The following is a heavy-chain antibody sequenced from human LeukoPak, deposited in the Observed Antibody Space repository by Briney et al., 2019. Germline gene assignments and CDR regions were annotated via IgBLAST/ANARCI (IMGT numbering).Heavy chain of an antibody. J-gene: IGHJ4*02. CDR3: AKDRPTVYSSSWLHFLDS. CDR2: INDGGGST. Sequence: PGGSLRLSCAASGFIFSNYVMSWVRQAPGTGLEWVSTINDGGGSTYYANSVKGRFTISRDNSKNTLYLQINSLRADDTAVYYCAKDRPTVYSSSWLHFLDSWGQGTLVTVSS. CDR1: GFIFSNYV. D-gene: IGHD6-13*01. V-gene: IGHV3-23*01.